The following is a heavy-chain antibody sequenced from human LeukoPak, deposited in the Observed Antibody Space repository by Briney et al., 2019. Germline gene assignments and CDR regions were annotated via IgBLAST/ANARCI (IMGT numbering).Heavy chain of an antibody. Sequence: GGSLRLSCAASGFTFSSYAMHWVRQAPGKGLEYVSAISSNGGSTYYANSVKGRFTISRDSSKNTLYLQMGSLRAEDMAVYYRARDQTPFYWGQGSLVTVSS. V-gene: IGHV3-64*01. D-gene: IGHD2-15*01. CDR2: ISSNGGST. CDR3: ARDQTPFY. CDR1: GFTFSSYA. J-gene: IGHJ4*02.